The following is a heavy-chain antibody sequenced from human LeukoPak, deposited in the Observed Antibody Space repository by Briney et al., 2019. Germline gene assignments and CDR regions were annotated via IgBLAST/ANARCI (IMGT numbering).Heavy chain of an antibody. Sequence: GSLSLSCAASGFTFSSYGMHRVRQAPGKGLEGVAVISYDGSSKYYADSGKGRFTISRDNSKNTLYLQMNSLRAEDTAVYYCAKDGGLQLYYYYYGMDVWGQGTTVTVSS. J-gene: IGHJ6*02. CDR3: AKDGGLQLYYYYYGMDV. CDR1: GFTFSSYG. V-gene: IGHV3-30*18. CDR2: ISYDGSSK. D-gene: IGHD5-24*01.